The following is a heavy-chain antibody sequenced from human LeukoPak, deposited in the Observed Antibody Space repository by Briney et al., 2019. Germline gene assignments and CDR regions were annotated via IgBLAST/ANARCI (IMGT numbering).Heavy chain of an antibody. CDR2: INHSGST. CDR1: GGSFSGYY. Sequence: PSETLSLTCAVYGGSFSGYYWSWIRQPPGKGLEWIGEINHSGSTNYNPSRKSRVTISVDTSKNQFSLKLSSVTAADTAVYYCARGRSNGWFYWGQGTLVTVSS. D-gene: IGHD2-8*01. CDR3: ARGRSNGWFY. V-gene: IGHV4-34*01. J-gene: IGHJ4*02.